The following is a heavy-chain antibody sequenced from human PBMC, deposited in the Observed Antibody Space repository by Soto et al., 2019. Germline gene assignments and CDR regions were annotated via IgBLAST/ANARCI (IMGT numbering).Heavy chain of an antibody. CDR3: ARDPGSAGYRPLLS. V-gene: IGHV1-18*01. CDR2: ISTYNGNR. CDR1: GYTFTNYG. Sequence: QVQLVQSGGEVKKPGASVKVSCKASGYTFTNYGISWVRRAPGQGLEWMGWISTYNGNRQYARKFQGRVTMTTDTSTSVAYMELSSLRSGDTAVYYCARDPGSAGYRPLLSWGQGTLLTVAS. D-gene: IGHD3-16*02. J-gene: IGHJ4*02.